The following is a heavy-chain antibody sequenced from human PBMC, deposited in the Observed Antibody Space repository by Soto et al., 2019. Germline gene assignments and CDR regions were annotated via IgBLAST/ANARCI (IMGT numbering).Heavy chain of an antibody. J-gene: IGHJ4*02. Sequence: GSLRLSCAASGFTFSSYWMHWVRQAPGKGLVWVSRINSDGSSTSYADSVKGRFTISRDNAKNTLYLQMNSLRAEDTAVYYCARDDDYGDYFDYWGQGTLVTVSS. D-gene: IGHD4-17*01. CDR2: INSDGSST. V-gene: IGHV3-74*01. CDR3: ARDDDYGDYFDY. CDR1: GFTFSSYW.